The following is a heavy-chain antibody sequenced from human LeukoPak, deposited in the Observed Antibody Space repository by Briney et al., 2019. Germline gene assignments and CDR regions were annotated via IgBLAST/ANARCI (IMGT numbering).Heavy chain of an antibody. CDR3: ARDHSGSYYYYYGMDV. CDR2: ISYDGSNK. V-gene: IGHV3-30-3*01. CDR1: GFTFSSYA. J-gene: IGHJ6*02. D-gene: IGHD6-19*01. Sequence: GGSLRLSCAASGFTFSSYAMHWVRRAPGKGLEWVAVISYDGSNKYYADSVKGRFTISRDNSKNTLYLQMNSLRAEDTAVYYCARDHSGSYYYYYGMDVWGQGTTVTVSS.